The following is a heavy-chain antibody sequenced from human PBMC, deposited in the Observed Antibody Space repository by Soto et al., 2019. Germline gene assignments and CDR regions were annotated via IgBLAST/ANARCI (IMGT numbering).Heavy chain of an antibody. CDR2: IDPSDSYT. CDR3: AYLLPLRYFDATNWFDP. J-gene: IGHJ5*02. CDR1: GYSFTSYW. V-gene: IGHV5-10-1*01. D-gene: IGHD3-9*01. Sequence: GESLKISCKGSGYSFTSYWISWVRQMPGKGLEWMGRIDPSDSYTNYSPSFQGHVTISADKSISTAYLQWSSLKASDTAMYYCAYLLPLRYFDATNWFDPWGQGTLVTVS.